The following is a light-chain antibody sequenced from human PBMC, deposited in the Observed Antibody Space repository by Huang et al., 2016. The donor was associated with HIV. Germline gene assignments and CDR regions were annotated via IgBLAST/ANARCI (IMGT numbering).Light chain of an antibody. CDR2: DTS. CDR3: QQRSNWPPLT. CDR1: KTGSRY. J-gene: IGKJ4*01. Sequence: EIVLTQSPATLSLSPGERTTLFCRASKTGSRYLAWYQQKPGQAPRLLIYDTSNRAAGVPARFSGSGSGTYYTLAISSLEPEDVAVYYCQQRSNWPPLTFGGGTKVEIK. V-gene: IGKV3-11*01.